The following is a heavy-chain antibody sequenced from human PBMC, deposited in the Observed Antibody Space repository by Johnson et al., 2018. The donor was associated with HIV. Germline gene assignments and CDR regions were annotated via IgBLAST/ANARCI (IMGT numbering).Heavy chain of an antibody. J-gene: IGHJ3*02. CDR1: GFTFSDYY. D-gene: IGHD4-17*01. V-gene: IGHV3-11*04. CDR3: ARTADYGVYSRDAFES. CDR2: ISRSGRNI. Sequence: QVQLVESGGGLVKPGGSLRLSCAASGFTFSDYYMTWIRQAPGKGLEWVSYISRSGRNIYYADSVKGRFTISRDNAENSLYLQLNSLRVEDTALYYCARTADYGVYSRDAFESWGQGTMVTVSA.